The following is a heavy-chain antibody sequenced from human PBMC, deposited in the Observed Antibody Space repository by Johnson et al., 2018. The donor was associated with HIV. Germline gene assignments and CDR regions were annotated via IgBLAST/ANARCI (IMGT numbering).Heavy chain of an antibody. CDR3: VWYCSGGCSSAFDI. V-gene: IGHV3-11*04. CDR2: ISSSGSTI. Sequence: QEQLVESGGGVVRPGGSLRLSCAASGFIFSDYYMSWIRQAPGKGLEWVSYISSSGSTIYYADSVKGRFTISRDNAKNSLYLQMNSLRAEDTAVYYCVWYCSGGCSSAFDIWGQGTMVTVSS. D-gene: IGHD2-15*01. CDR1: GFIFSDYY. J-gene: IGHJ3*02.